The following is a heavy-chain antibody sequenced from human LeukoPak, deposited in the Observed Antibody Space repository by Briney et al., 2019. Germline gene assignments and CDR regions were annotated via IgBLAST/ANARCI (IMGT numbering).Heavy chain of an antibody. CDR1: GFTFSSYG. D-gene: IGHD1-7*01. Sequence: GGSLRLSCAASGFTFSSYGMHWVRQAPGKGLEWVAVISYDGSNKYYADSVKGRFTISRDNSKNTLYLQMNSLRAEDTAVYYCAKEFDWNSPGVPYFDYWGQGTLVTVSS. J-gene: IGHJ4*02. CDR2: ISYDGSNK. V-gene: IGHV3-30*18. CDR3: AKEFDWNSPGVPYFDY.